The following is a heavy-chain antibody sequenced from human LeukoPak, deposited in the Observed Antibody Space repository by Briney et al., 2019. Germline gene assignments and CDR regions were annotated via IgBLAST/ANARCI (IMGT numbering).Heavy chain of an antibody. J-gene: IGHJ4*02. CDR1: GFTFSSYA. CDR2: ISGSGGST. Sequence: GGSLRLSCAASGFTFSSYAMSWVRQAPGKGLEWVSAISGSGGSTYYADSVKGRFTISRDNSKNTLYLQMNSLRAEDTAAYYCARDYYDSSGYYREGYWGQGTLVTVSS. CDR3: ARDYYDSSGYYREGY. V-gene: IGHV3-23*01. D-gene: IGHD3-22*01.